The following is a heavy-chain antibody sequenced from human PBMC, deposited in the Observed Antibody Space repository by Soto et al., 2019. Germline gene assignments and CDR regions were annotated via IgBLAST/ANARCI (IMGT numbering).Heavy chain of an antibody. D-gene: IGHD3-3*01. CDR3: AREARDNYDFWSGSLNLLGRDYYYGMDV. V-gene: IGHV1-69*13. Sequence: ASVKVSCKASGGTFSSYAISWVRQAPGQGLEWMGGIIPIFGTANYAQKFQGRVTITADESTSTAYMELSSLRSEDTAVYYCAREARDNYDFWSGSLNLLGRDYYYGMDVWGQGTTVTVSS. J-gene: IGHJ6*02. CDR1: GGTFSSYA. CDR2: IIPIFGTA.